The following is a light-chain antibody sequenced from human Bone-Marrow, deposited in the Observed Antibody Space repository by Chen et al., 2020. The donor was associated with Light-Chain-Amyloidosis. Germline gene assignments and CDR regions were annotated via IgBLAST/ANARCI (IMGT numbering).Light chain of an antibody. Sequence: QSVLTQPPSVSGAPGQRVTISCSGSSSNIETYAVNWFQQLPGTAPKLLIYTNNRRPSGVPARISGSKSGTSASLAISGLQSEDEADYYCAVWDDSLSGVVFGGGTKLTVL. CDR2: TNN. CDR3: AVWDDSLSGVV. V-gene: IGLV1-44*01. J-gene: IGLJ2*01. CDR1: SSNIETYA.